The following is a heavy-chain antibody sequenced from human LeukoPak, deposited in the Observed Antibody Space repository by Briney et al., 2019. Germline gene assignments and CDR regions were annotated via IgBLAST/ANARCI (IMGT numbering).Heavy chain of an antibody. Sequence: GGSLRLSCAASGFTFDDYAMHWVRQAPGKGLEWVSGISWNSGSIGYADSVKGRFTISRDNAMNSLYLHMNSLRADDSAVYYCARDPSMAGFFDSWGQGTLVTVSS. CDR3: ARDPSMAGFFDS. D-gene: IGHD5-24*01. CDR1: GFTFDDYA. CDR2: ISWNSGSI. V-gene: IGHV3-9*01. J-gene: IGHJ4*02.